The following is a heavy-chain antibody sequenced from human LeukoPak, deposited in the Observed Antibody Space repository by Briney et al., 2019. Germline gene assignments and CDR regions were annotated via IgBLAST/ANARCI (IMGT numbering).Heavy chain of an antibody. J-gene: IGHJ3*02. CDR1: GYTFTGYY. Sequence: ASVKVSCKASGYTFTGYYMHWVRQAPGQGLEWMGWINPNSGGTNYAQKFQGWVTMTRDTSISTAYMELSRLRSDDTALYYCARGLLAAAGPANAFDIWGQGTMVTVSS. V-gene: IGHV1-2*04. D-gene: IGHD6-13*01. CDR2: INPNSGGT. CDR3: ARGLLAAAGPANAFDI.